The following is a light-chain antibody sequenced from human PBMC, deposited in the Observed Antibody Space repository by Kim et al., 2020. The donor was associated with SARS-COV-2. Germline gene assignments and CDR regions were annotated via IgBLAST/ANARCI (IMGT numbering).Light chain of an antibody. CDR3: AVWDDSLNGWV. Sequence: ELTQPPSASGTPGQRVTISCSGSNSNIGSNSVNWYQQLPGTAPKLLIYSNDQRPSGVPDRLSASKSGTSASLAISGLQSEDEADYHCAVWDDSLNGWVFGGGTQLTVL. J-gene: IGLJ3*02. CDR2: SND. V-gene: IGLV1-44*01. CDR1: NSNIGSNS.